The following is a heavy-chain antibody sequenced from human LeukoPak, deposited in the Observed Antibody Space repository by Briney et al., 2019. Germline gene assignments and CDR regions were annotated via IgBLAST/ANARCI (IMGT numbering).Heavy chain of an antibody. D-gene: IGHD2-15*01. CDR1: GGSISSSTHY. CDR3: ARGSRPRYCSGGSCSSSFDY. CDR2: INHSGST. J-gene: IGHJ4*02. V-gene: IGHV4-39*07. Sequence: SETLSLTCTVSGGSISSSTHYWGWIRQPPGKGLEWIGEINHSGSTNYNPSLKSRVTISVDTSKNQFSLKLSSVTAADTAVYYCARGSRPRYCSGGSCSSSFDYWGQGTLVTVSS.